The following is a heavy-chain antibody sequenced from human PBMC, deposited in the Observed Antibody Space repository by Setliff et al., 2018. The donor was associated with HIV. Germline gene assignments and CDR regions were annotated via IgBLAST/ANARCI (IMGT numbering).Heavy chain of an antibody. Sequence: SETLSPTCTVSGGSISSGSYYWSWIRQPAGKGLEWIGRIYTSGSTNYNPSLKSRVTISVDTSKNQFSLKLSSVTAADTAVYYCATESPRNYYYNFWSGYPSYFDYWGQGTLVTVSS. CDR2: IYTSGST. V-gene: IGHV4-61*02. J-gene: IGHJ4*02. CDR1: GGSISSGSYY. CDR3: ATESPRNYYYNFWSGYPSYFDY. D-gene: IGHD3-3*01.